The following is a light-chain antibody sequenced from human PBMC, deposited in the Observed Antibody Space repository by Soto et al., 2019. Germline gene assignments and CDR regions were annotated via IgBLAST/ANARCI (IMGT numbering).Light chain of an antibody. CDR2: HVS. V-gene: IGLV2-8*01. Sequence: QSALTQPPSASGSPGQSVTISCTGAGTDVGQYNYVSWYQQHPGKAPKLLIHHVSRRPSGVPARFSGSKSGNTASLTISGLQTEDEADYYCCAYAGSGTVVFGGGTKLTVL. CDR1: GTDVGQYNY. J-gene: IGLJ2*01. CDR3: CAYAGSGTVV.